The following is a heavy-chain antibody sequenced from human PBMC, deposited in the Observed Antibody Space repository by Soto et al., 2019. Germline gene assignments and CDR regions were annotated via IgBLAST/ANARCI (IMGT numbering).Heavy chain of an antibody. CDR3: AMVDVYVTPSPQDV. J-gene: IGHJ6*02. Sequence: QVQLVQSGAEVKNPGASVKVSCKASGYTFTRYGIGWARQAPGQGLEWMGWINTYNGNTNYAQNVQGRVTLTTDTSTSTAYLALRSLRSNDTAIYYCAMVDVYVTPSPQDVWGHGTTVIVSS. CDR1: GYTFTRYG. V-gene: IGHV1-18*01. CDR2: INTYNGNT. D-gene: IGHD3-16*01.